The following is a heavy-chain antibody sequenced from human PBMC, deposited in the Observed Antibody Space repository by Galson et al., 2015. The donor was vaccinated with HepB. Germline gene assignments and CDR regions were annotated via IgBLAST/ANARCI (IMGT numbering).Heavy chain of an antibody. CDR2: ISTDGKDV. CDR3: AKDFAIAAAGYYFDY. J-gene: IGHJ4*02. D-gene: IGHD6-13*01. CDR1: GFTFRTFP. Sequence: LRLSCAASGFTFRTFPLHWVRQAPGKGLEWVAVISTDGKDVHYTDSVKGRFTISRDNSKNTLYLQMNSLRAEDTAVYYCAKDFAIAAAGYYFDYWGQGTLVTVSS. V-gene: IGHV3-30-3*02.